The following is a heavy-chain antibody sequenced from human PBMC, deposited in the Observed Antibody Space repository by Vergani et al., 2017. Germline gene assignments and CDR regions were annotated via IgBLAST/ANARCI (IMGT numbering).Heavy chain of an antibody. CDR2: INHSGST. CDR1: GGSFSGYY. V-gene: IGHV4-34*01. J-gene: IGHJ2*01. Sequence: QVQLQQWGAGLLKPSETLSLTCAVYGGSFSGYYWSWIRQPPGKGLEWIGEINHSGSTNYNPSLKSRVTISVDTSKNQFSLKLSSVTAADTAVYYCAKDYGFHHWYFDLWGRGTLVTVSS. D-gene: IGHD3/OR15-3a*01. CDR3: AKDYGFHHWYFDL.